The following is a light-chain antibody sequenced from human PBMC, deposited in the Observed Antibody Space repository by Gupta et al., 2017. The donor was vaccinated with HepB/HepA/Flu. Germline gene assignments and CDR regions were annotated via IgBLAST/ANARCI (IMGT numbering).Light chain of an antibody. CDR1: QSVLYSFDNKNY. CDR3: QQYLSTPWT. J-gene: IGKJ1*01. CDR2: CAS. Sequence: VMNTSQYPLAVSLCEGATINCKSSQSVLYSFDNKNYLAWYQQKPGQPPKLLIYCASSRESGVPSRFSGSGSGTDFTLTISSLQAEDLAVYYCQQYLSTPWTFGQGTKLEIK. V-gene: IGKV4-1*01.